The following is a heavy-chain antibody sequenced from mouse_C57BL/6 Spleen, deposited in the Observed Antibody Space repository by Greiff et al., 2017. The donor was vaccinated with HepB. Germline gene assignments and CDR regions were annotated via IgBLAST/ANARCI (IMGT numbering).Heavy chain of an antibody. CDR3: VRDRGYDGDWYFDV. V-gene: IGHV10-3*01. CDR2: IRSKSSNYAT. CDR1: GFTFNTYA. Sequence: EVQVVESGGGLVQPKGSLKLSCAASGFTFNTYAMHWVRQAPGKGLEWVARIRSKSSNYATYYADSVKDRFTISRDDSQSMLYLQMNNLKTEDTAMYYCVRDRGYDGDWYFDVWGTGTTVTVSS. D-gene: IGHD2-3*01. J-gene: IGHJ1*03.